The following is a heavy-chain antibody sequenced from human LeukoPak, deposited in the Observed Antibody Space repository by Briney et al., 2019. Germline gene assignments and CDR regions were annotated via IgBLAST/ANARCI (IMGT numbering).Heavy chain of an antibody. Sequence: GGSLRLSCVASGFIFYSYGMSWVRQAPGKGLESVSGISGSGGNTNYADSVKGRFTISRDNSKNTLYLQMNSLRAEDTAVYYCAKRPTGEAKNWFDPWGQGTLVTVSS. J-gene: IGHJ5*02. CDR1: GFIFYSYG. V-gene: IGHV3-23*01. CDR3: AKRPTGEAKNWFDP. CDR2: ISGSGGNT. D-gene: IGHD7-27*01.